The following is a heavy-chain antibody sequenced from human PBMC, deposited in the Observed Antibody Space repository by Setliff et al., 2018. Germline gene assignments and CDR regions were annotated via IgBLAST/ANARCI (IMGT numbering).Heavy chain of an antibody. V-gene: IGHV4-34*01. CDR3: ARDNTIVGATDY. CDR1: GGSFSGYY. J-gene: IGHJ4*02. D-gene: IGHD1-26*01. Sequence: SETLSLTCAVSGGSFSGYYWSWIRQRPGKGLEWIGEIHHSGGTSYNPSLKSRVTISIDTSKNQFSLNLNSVTAADTAVYFCARDNTIVGATDYWGQGTLVTVSS. CDR2: IHHSGGT.